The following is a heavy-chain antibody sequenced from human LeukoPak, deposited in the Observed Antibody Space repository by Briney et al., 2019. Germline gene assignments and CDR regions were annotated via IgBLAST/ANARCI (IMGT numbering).Heavy chain of an antibody. D-gene: IGHD3-16*01. Sequence: GGSLRLSCAASGFIFSTYGMYWVRQAPGKGPEWVAFIRHDGSIKNYADSVKGRSTISRDNSKNTLYLQMDSLRAEDTAVYYCAKDSLADIDYWGQGTLVTVSS. J-gene: IGHJ4*02. CDR1: GFIFSTYG. CDR3: AKDSLADIDY. V-gene: IGHV3-30*02. CDR2: IRHDGSIK.